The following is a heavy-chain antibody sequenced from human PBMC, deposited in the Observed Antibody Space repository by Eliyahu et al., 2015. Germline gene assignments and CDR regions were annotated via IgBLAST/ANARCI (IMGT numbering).Heavy chain of an antibody. CDR2: INSYNGDT. J-gene: IGHJ4*02. CDR3: ATSGTHDGYFFDY. D-gene: IGHD5-24*01. CDR1: GYTFPSYG. Sequence: QVQLVQSGAEVKKPGASVKVXCKTSGYTFPSYGLNWVRQAPGQGLEWMGRINSYNGDTNYAQKFQGRVAMTTDTSTGTAYMELRSLRSDDTAVYYCATSGTHDGYFFDYWGLGTLVTVSS. V-gene: IGHV1-18*01.